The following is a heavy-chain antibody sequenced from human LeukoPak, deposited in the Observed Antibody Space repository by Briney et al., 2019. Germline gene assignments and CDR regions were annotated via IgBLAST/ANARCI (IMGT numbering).Heavy chain of an antibody. CDR1: GYTFTSYG. CDR2: ISAYNGNT. J-gene: IGHJ6*04. Sequence: ASVKVSCKASGYTFTSYGISWVRQAPGQGLERMGWISAYNGNTNYAQKLQGRVTMTTDTSTSSAYMELRSLRSDDTAVYYCARGAAGYYKRYYYGMDVWGKGTTVTVSS. CDR3: ARGAAGYYKRYYYGMDV. V-gene: IGHV1-18*04. D-gene: IGHD3-9*01.